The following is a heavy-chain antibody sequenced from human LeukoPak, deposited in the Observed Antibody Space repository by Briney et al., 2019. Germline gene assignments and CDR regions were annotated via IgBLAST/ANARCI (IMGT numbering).Heavy chain of an antibody. V-gene: IGHV4-34*01. CDR3: ARRVIAARPSSFDY. J-gene: IGHJ4*02. D-gene: IGHD6-6*01. CDR1: GGSFSGYY. CDR2: INHSGST. Sequence: SETLSLTCAVYGGSFSGYYWSWIRQPPGKGLECIGEINHSGSTNYNPSLKSRVTISVDTSKNQFSLKLSSVTAVDTAVYYCARRVIAARPSSFDYWGQGTLVTVSS.